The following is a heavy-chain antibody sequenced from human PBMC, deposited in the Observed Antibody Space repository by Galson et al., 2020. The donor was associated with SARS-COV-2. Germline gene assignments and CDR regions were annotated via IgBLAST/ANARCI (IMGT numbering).Heavy chain of an antibody. J-gene: IGHJ4*02. V-gene: IGHV3-30-3*01. CDR3: ARGPGAMCDY. CDR2: ISYDGSNK. CDR1: GFTFSSYA. Sequence: GGSLRLSCAASGFTFSSYAMHWVSQAPGKGLEWVAVISYDGSNKYYADSVKGRFTISRDNSKNTLYLQMNSLRAEDTAVYYCARGPGAMCDYWGQGTLVTVSS. D-gene: IGHD2-2*01.